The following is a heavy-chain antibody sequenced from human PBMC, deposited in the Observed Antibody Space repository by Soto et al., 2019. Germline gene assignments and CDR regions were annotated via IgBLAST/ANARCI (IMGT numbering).Heavy chain of an antibody. J-gene: IGHJ6*02. V-gene: IGHV3-23*01. CDR3: AKVRVNRGYGEPYYYYGMDV. CDR2: ISGSGGST. CDR1: GFTFNNYG. Sequence: GGSLRLSCAASGFTFNNYGLSCVRQAPGKGLEWVSSISGSGGSTYYADSVKGRFTISRDNSKNTLYLQMNSLRAEDTAVYYFAKVRVNRGYGEPYYYYGMDVWGQGTTVTVSS. D-gene: IGHD3-22*01.